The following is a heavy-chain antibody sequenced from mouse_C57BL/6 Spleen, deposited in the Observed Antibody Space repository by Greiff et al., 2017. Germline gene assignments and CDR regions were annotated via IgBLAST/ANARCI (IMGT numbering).Heavy chain of an antibody. Sequence: EVQGVESGGGLVKPGGSLKLSCAASGFTFSSYAMSWVRQTPEKRLEWVATISDGGSYTYYPDNVKGRFTISRDNAKNNLYLQMSHLKSEDTAMYYCARDQPLYSIYWYFDVWGTGTTVTVSS. CDR2: ISDGGSYT. V-gene: IGHV5-4*01. CDR1: GFTFSSYA. D-gene: IGHD2-5*01. J-gene: IGHJ1*03. CDR3: ARDQPLYSIYWYFDV.